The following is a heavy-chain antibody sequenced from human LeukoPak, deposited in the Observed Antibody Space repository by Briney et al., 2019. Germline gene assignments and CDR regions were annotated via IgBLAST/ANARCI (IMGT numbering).Heavy chain of an antibody. CDR2: IIPIFGTA. J-gene: IGHJ5*02. V-gene: IGHV1-69*13. D-gene: IGHD1-26*01. CDR1: GGTFSSYA. Sequence: VASVKVSCKASGGTFSSYAISWVRQAPGQGLEWMGGIIPIFGTANYAQKFQGRVTITAGESTSTAYMELSSLRSEDTAVYYCAREKRVRGATIWFDPWGQGTLVTVSP. CDR3: AREKRVRGATIWFDP.